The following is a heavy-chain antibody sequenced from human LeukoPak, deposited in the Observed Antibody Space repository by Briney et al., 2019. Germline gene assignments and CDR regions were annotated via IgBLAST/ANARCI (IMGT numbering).Heavy chain of an antibody. CDR1: GYTFTDYY. CDR3: ARPNRYYDSSGYYDY. D-gene: IGHD3-22*01. Sequence: ASVKVSCKASGYTFTDYYIHWVRQAPGQGLEWMGWISAYNGNTNYAQKLQGRVTMTTDTSTSTAYMELRSLRSDDTAVYYCARPNRYYDSSGYYDYWGQGTLVTVSS. CDR2: ISAYNGNT. V-gene: IGHV1-18*04. J-gene: IGHJ4*02.